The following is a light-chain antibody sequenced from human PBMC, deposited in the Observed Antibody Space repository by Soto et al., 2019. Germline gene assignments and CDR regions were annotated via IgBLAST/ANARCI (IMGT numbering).Light chain of an antibody. J-gene: IGLJ2*01. CDR3: CSYAGSSTFVV. V-gene: IGLV2-23*02. Sequence: QSALPQPASVSGSPGQSITISCTGTSSDVGNYNLVSWYQHHPGKAPKLVIYDVSERPSGVSYRFSGSKSGNTASLTISRLQAEDEADYYCCSYAGSSTFVVFGGGTKLTVL. CDR1: SSDVGNYNL. CDR2: DVS.